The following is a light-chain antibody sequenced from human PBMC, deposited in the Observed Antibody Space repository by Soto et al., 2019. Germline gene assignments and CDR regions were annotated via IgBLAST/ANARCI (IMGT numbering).Light chain of an antibody. Sequence: QSELAQPASVSGSPGQSITISCTGTSSDVAHYNLVSWYQQHPGKAPKLMIYEVSKRPSGVSNRFSGSKSGNTASLTISGLQAEDEADYYCCSYAGSSTPYVFGSGTKVTVL. CDR1: SSDVAHYNL. CDR2: EVS. J-gene: IGLJ1*01. CDR3: CSYAGSSTPYV. V-gene: IGLV2-23*02.